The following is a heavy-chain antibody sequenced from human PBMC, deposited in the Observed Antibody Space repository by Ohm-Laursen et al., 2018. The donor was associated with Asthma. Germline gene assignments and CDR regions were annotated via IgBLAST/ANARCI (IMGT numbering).Heavy chain of an antibody. Sequence: SLRLSCAASGFTFSSYAMHWVRQAPGKGLEWVAVISYDGSNKYYADSVKGRFTISRDNSKNTLYLQMNSLRAEDTAVYYCAKDLGTVTKGYFDYWGQGTLVTVSS. CDR2: ISYDGSNK. D-gene: IGHD4-17*01. V-gene: IGHV3-30-3*02. CDR3: AKDLGTVTKGYFDY. CDR1: GFTFSSYA. J-gene: IGHJ4*02.